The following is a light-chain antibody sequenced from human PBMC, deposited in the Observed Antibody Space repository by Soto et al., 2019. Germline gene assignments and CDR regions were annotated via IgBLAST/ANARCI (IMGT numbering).Light chain of an antibody. CDR1: KSISSY. J-gene: IGKJ2*01. CDR2: AAS. Sequence: DIQMTQSPSSLSASLGDRVTITCRASKSISSYLNWYQQKPGKAPKLLIYAASSLQSGVPSRFSGSGSGTDFTLTISSLQPEDFATYYCQQSYSTPMYTFGQGTKLEIK. CDR3: QQSYSTPMYT. V-gene: IGKV1-39*01.